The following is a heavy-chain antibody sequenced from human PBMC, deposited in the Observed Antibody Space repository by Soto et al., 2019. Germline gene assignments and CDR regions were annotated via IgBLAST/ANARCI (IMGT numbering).Heavy chain of an antibody. V-gene: IGHV3-7*01. Sequence: EVQLVESGGGLVQPGGSLRLSCAASGFTSTSYWMHWVRQAPGKGLEWVANINQDGGKKYYVESVKGRFTISRDNAKSSVYLQMNSLRAEDTAVYFCARALAATDSLWGQGTLVTVSS. CDR1: GFTSTSYW. J-gene: IGHJ4*02. CDR3: ARALAATDSL. CDR2: INQDGGKK. D-gene: IGHD6-13*01.